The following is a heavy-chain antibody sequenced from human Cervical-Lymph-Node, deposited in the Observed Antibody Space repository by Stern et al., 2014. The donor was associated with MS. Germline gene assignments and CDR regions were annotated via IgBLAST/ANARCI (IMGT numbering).Heavy chain of an antibody. Sequence: EVQLVESGAEVKKPGESLKISCKGSGYTFTNNWIAWVRQMPGKGLEWMGIIYPDDSDIRYSPSLPGQVTISADKSITTAYPPCRSLKAADSAVYYWARPPPRRKWDDPNYGMDVWGQGTTVTVSS. V-gene: IGHV5-51*03. CDR2: IYPDDSDI. J-gene: IGHJ6*02. CDR3: ARPPPRRKWDDPNYGMDV. D-gene: IGHD1-1*01. CDR1: GYTFTNNW.